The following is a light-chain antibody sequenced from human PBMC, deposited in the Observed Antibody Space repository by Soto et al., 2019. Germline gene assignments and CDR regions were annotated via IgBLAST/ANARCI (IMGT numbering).Light chain of an antibody. J-gene: IGKJ1*01. CDR3: QQYGSSGT. Sequence: EIFMTQSPATLSVSPGERATLSFRASRSVSSNLAWYQQRPGQAPRLLIYGASTRATDIPPRFSGSGSETDFTLTISRLEPEDFAVYYCQQYGSSGTFGQGTKVDI. CDR2: GAS. CDR1: RSVSSN. V-gene: IGKV3-15*01.